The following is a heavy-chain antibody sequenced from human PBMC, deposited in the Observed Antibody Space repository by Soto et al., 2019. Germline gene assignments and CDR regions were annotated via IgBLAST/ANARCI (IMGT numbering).Heavy chain of an antibody. CDR1: GGSISSGGYY. Sequence: PSETLSLTCTVSGGSISSGGYYWSWIRQPPGKGLEWIGYIYYSGSTNYNPSLKSRVTISVDTSKNQFSLKLSSVTAADTAVYYCASSVAYDFWSGYLSQFDYWGQGTLVTVSS. V-gene: IGHV4-61*08. CDR3: ASSVAYDFWSGYLSQFDY. CDR2: IYYSGST. D-gene: IGHD3-3*01. J-gene: IGHJ4*02.